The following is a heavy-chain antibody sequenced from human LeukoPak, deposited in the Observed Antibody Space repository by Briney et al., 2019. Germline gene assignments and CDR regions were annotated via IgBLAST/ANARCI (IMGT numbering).Heavy chain of an antibody. D-gene: IGHD6-13*01. CDR1: GGTFSSYA. CDR3: AREAAAGKYYFDY. Sequence: SVKVSCKASGGTFSSYAISWVRQAPGQGLEWMGGIIPIFGTANYAQKFQGRVTITADESTSTAYMELSSLRSEDTAVYYCAREAAAGKYYFDYWGQGTLVTVSS. CDR2: IIPIFGTA. J-gene: IGHJ4*02. V-gene: IGHV1-69*13.